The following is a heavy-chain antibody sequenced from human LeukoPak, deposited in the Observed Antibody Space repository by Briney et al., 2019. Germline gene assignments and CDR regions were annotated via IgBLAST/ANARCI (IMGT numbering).Heavy chain of an antibody. D-gene: IGHD3-10*01. CDR3: VSYYHGSGSYYNDAFDA. Sequence: ASVKVSCKPSGYTFTGYYLHWVRQAPGQGLEWMGWINPKNGGTKYAQKFQGRFTMTRDTSISTAYMELSGLRPDDTAIYYCVSYYHGSGSYYNDAFDAWGQGTMVTVSS. CDR1: GYTFTGYY. J-gene: IGHJ3*01. CDR2: INPKNGGT. V-gene: IGHV1-2*02.